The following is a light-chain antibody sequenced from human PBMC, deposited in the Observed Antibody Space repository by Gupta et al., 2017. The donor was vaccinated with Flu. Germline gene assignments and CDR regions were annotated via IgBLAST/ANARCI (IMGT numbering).Light chain of an antibody. CDR1: GANIGNNY. CDR3: GTGDTSRNAGG. CDR2: DNN. V-gene: IGLV1-51*01. Sequence: QSVLTQPLSVSAAPGQNVTISCSGNGANIGNNYVSWYRQFPGTAPRLLIYDNNKRPPGIPDRFSGSKSGTSATLSIIGLQTGDEADYYCGTGDTSRNAGGFGGGTKLTVL. J-gene: IGLJ3*02.